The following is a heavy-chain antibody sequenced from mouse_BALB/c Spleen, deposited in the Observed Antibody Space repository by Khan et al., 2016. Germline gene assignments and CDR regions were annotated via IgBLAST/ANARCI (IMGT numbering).Heavy chain of an antibody. CDR3: ARSYDDYAFAY. CDR1: GYTFTSYW. V-gene: IGHV1-69*02. D-gene: IGHD2-4*01. Sequence: QVQLQQPGAELVKPGAPVKLSCKASGYTFTSYWMNWVKQRPGRGLEWIGRIDPSDSETHYNQKFKDKAKLTVDKYSSTTYIQLSSLTSEDSVVYYCARSYDDYAFAYWGQGTLVTVSA. CDR2: IDPSDSET. J-gene: IGHJ3*01.